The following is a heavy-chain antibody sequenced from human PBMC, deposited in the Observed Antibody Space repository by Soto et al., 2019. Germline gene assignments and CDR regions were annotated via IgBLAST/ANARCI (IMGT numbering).Heavy chain of an antibody. D-gene: IGHD3-10*01. Sequence: QVQLVQSGAEVKKPGSSVKVSCKASGGTFSSYAISWVRQAPGPGLEWMGGIIPIFGTANYAQKFQGRVTITADESTSTAYMERSSLRSEDTAVYYWARGPYFSGSYHLGNWFDPWGQGTLVTVSS. J-gene: IGHJ5*02. CDR2: IIPIFGTA. V-gene: IGHV1-69*01. CDR1: GGTFSSYA. CDR3: ARGPYFSGSYHLGNWFDP.